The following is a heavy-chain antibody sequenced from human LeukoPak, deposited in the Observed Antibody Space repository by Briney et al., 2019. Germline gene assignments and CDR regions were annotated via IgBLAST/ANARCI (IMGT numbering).Heavy chain of an antibody. J-gene: IGHJ5*02. D-gene: IGHD6-13*01. CDR1: GDSISSGGYS. V-gene: IGHV4-30-4*07. CDR2: IHDSGST. Sequence: SETLSLTCVASGDSISSGGYSWSWIRQTPGKGLEWIAYIHDSGSTYNNPSLKSRLSISIGTSKNQFSLKLNSVSAADTAVYYCARVVAAAGNNWFDPWGQGTLVTVSS. CDR3: ARVVAAAGNNWFDP.